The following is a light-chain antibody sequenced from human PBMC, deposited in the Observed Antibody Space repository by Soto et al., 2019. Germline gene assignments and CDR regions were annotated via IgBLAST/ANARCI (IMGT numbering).Light chain of an antibody. CDR3: QQYNNWPPYT. V-gene: IGKV3-15*01. CDR2: GAS. J-gene: IGKJ2*01. CDR1: QSVSSN. Sequence: EIVMTQSPATLSVSPGERATLSCTASQSVSSNLAWYDQKPGQAPRLLIYGASTRATGIPARFSGSGSGTKFTLTISSLQSEDFALYYCQQYNNWPPYTFGQGTKLEIK.